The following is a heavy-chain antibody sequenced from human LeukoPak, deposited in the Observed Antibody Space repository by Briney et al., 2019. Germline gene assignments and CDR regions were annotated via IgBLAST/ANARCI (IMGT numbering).Heavy chain of an antibody. CDR1: GFSLSTSGVC. V-gene: IGHV2-70*12. D-gene: IGHD3-3*01. CDR2: IDWDDDK. J-gene: IGHJ4*02. Sequence: SGPTLVNPTQTLTLTCTLSGFSLSTSGVCVSWIRQPPGKALEWLALIDWDDDKYYSTSLKTRLTISKDTSKNQVVLKMTNMDAVDRGTYYCARGRGSARSSLFDYWGQGTLVTVSS. CDR3: ARGRGSARSSLFDY.